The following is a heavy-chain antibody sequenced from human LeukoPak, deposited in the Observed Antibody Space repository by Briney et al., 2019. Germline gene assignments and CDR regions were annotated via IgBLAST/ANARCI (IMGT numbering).Heavy chain of an antibody. CDR2: IKQDGSES. J-gene: IGHJ3*02. CDR3: ARTGLWGLAAFDI. D-gene: IGHD3-3*02. Sequence: GGSLRLSCAASGFTFSSYWMSWVRQAPGKGLEWVANIKQDGSESYSVDSVKGRFTFSRDNAKNSLYLQINSLRAEDTAVYYCARTGLWGLAAFDIWGQGTMVTVSS. V-gene: IGHV3-7*01. CDR1: GFTFSSYW.